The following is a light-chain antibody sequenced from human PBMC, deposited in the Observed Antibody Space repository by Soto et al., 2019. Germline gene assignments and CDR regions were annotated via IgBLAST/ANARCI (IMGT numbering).Light chain of an antibody. CDR2: GNT. J-gene: IGLJ1*01. CDR1: SSNIGADYV. V-gene: IGLV1-40*01. CDR3: QSYDSSLSSYV. Sequence: QSVLTQPPSVSGAPGQRVTISCTGSSSNIGADYVVHWYQQLPGAAPKLLIYGNTNRPSGVPDRFSGSKSGTSASLAITGLQAEDEADYYCQSYDSSLSSYVFGIGTKVTVL.